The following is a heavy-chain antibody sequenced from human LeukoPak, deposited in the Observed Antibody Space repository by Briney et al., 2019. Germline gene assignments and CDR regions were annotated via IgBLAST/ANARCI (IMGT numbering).Heavy chain of an antibody. Sequence: GGSLRLSCAASGFTFSYYAMSWVRQAPGTGLEWVANIKQDGSEKYYVDPVKGRFTISRDNAKNSLYLQMNSLRAEDTAVYYCARAWDSGTVAVAGYFDYWGQGTLVTVSS. J-gene: IGHJ4*02. CDR2: IKQDGSEK. CDR3: ARAWDSGTVAVAGYFDY. D-gene: IGHD6-19*01. CDR1: GFTFSYYA. V-gene: IGHV3-7*01.